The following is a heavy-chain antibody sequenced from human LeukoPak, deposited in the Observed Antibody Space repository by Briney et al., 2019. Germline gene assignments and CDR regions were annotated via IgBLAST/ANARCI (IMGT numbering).Heavy chain of an antibody. J-gene: IGHJ6*03. Sequence: PGGSLRLSCAASGFTFSSYAMHWVRQAPGKGLVWVSRINSDGSSTSYADSVKGRFTISRDNAKNTLYLQMNSLRAEDTAVYYCARGDTAMVKYYYYYMDVWGKGTTVTVSS. CDR1: GFTFSSYA. CDR2: INSDGSST. CDR3: ARGDTAMVKYYYYYMDV. D-gene: IGHD5-18*01. V-gene: IGHV3-74*01.